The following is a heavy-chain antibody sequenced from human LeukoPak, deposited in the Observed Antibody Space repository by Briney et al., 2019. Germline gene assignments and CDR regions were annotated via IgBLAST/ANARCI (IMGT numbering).Heavy chain of an antibody. V-gene: IGHV3-11*04. D-gene: IGHD2-8*01. CDR1: GFTFSDYY. CDR3: ASRVYAQDAFDI. J-gene: IGHJ3*02. CDR2: ISSSGSTI. Sequence: GGSLRLSCAASGFTFSDYYMSWIRQAPGKGLEWVSYISSSGSTIYYADSVKGRFTISRDNSKNTLYLQMNSLRAEDTAVYYCASRVYAQDAFDIWGQGTMVTVSS.